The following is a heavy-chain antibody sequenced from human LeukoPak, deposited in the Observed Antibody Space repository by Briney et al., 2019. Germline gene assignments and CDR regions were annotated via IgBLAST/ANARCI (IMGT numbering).Heavy chain of an antibody. D-gene: IGHD3-10*01. Sequence: GGSLRLSCAASGFTFSSYGMQWVRQAPGEGLEWVAVISYDESNKWYADSVKGRFTTSRDNSQNTLSLQMNSLRVEDTGVYYCAKEFPFMVRGAIIFITFDYWGQGTLVTVSS. CDR1: GFTFSSYG. CDR3: AKEFPFMVRGAIIFITFDY. CDR2: ISYDESNK. J-gene: IGHJ4*01. V-gene: IGHV3-30*18.